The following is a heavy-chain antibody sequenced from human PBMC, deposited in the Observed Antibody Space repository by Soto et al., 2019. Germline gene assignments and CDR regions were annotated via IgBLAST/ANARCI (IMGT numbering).Heavy chain of an antibody. CDR2: IHYSGGATYSP. CDR1: GASIITDGYY. V-gene: IGHV4-31*03. D-gene: IGHD2-2*01. CDR3: ARDPRGCQGGTSCYFRPHNWFDP. Sequence: SETLSLTCTVSGASIITDGYYWTWIRQHPGKGLEWLGCIHYSGGATYSPSYNPSLQSRIAISVDISKSLFSLKLTSVTAEDTAVYYCARDPRGCQGGTSCYFRPHNWFDPWGQGTLVTVSS. J-gene: IGHJ5*02.